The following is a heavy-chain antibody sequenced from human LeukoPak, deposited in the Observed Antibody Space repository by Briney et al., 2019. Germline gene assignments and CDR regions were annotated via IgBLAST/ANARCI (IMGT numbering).Heavy chain of an antibody. CDR1: GGSFSGYY. J-gene: IGHJ4*02. V-gene: IGHV4-34*01. CDR3: ARGWEAAMVTTPFDY. Sequence: PSETLSLTCAVYGGSFSGYYWSWIRQPPGKGLEWIGEINHSGSTNYNPSLKSRVTISVDTPKNQFSLKLSSVTAADTAVYYCARGWEAAMVTTPFDYWGQGTLVTVSS. CDR2: INHSGST. D-gene: IGHD5-18*01.